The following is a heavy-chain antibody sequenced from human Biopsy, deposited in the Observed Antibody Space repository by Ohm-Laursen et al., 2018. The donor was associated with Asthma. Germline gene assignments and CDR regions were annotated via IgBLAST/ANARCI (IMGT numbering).Heavy chain of an antibody. CDR2: IYYTGSD. D-gene: IGHD3-10*01. CDR1: GGSVSTGSYY. Sequence: TLSLTCSVSGGSVSTGSYYWSWIRQPPGKGLEWLGYIYYTGSDNYNPSLKSRVTISVDTSKNQFSLRLNSVTATNTAVYYCARGPNYHGSGRAPIGMDVWGQGTTVTVSS. J-gene: IGHJ6*02. V-gene: IGHV4-61*01. CDR3: ARGPNYHGSGRAPIGMDV.